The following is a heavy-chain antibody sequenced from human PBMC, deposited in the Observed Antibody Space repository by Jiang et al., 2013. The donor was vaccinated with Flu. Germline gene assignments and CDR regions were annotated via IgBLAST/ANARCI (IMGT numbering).Heavy chain of an antibody. CDR2: IYHSGST. J-gene: IGHJ3*02. CDR3: ARSYDSSASWAFDAFDI. CDR1: GGSISSGGYS. D-gene: IGHD3-22*01. Sequence: SLTCAVSGGSISSGGYSWSWIRQPPGKGLEWIGYIYHSGSTYYNPSLKSRVTISVDRSKNQFSLKLSSVTAADTAVYYCARSYDSSASWAFDAFDIWGQGTMVTVSS. V-gene: IGHV4-30-2*01.